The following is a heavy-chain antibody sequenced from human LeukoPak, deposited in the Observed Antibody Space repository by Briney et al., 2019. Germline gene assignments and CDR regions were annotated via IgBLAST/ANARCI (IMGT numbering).Heavy chain of an antibody. CDR2: IGTAGDT. V-gene: IGHV3-13*01. D-gene: IGHD3-22*01. Sequence: GGSLRLSCAASGFTFSSYDMHWVHQATGKGLEWVSAIGTAGDTYYPGSVKGRFTISRENAKNSLYLQMNSLRAEDTAVYYCARGSSDSSGYVFDYWSQGTLVTVSS. CDR3: ARGSSDSSGYVFDY. CDR1: GFTFSSYD. J-gene: IGHJ4*02.